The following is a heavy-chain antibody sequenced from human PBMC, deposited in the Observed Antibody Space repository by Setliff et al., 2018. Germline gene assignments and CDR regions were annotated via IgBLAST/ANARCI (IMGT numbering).Heavy chain of an antibody. J-gene: IGHJ6*03. V-gene: IGHV4-34*01. CDR3: AREAGYYDSSGPVGVPYYYYMDV. CDR1: GGSFSGYY. CDR2: IYYSGST. D-gene: IGHD3-22*01. Sequence: SETLSLTCAVYGGSFSGYYWSWIRQPPGKGLEWIGSIYYSGSTYYNPSLKSRVTISVDTSKNQFSLKLSSVTAADTAVYYCAREAGYYDSSGPVGVPYYYYMDVWGKGTTVTVSS.